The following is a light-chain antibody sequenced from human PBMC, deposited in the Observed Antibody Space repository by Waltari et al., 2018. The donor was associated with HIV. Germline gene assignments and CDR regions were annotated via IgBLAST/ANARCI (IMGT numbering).Light chain of an antibody. Sequence: QSALTQPRSVSGSPGQSVTISCTGTSSDVGGYNYVSWYQQHPGKAPKFMIYDVSKRPSGGPDRFSGSKSGNTASLTISGLQAEDEADYYCCSYAGSYTVFGGGTKLTVL. CDR1: SSDVGGYNY. CDR3: CSYAGSYTV. V-gene: IGLV2-11*01. J-gene: IGLJ2*01. CDR2: DVS.